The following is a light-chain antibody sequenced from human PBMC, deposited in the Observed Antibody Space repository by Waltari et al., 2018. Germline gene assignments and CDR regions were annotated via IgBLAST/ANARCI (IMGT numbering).Light chain of an antibody. J-gene: IGLJ2*01. Sequence: SSELTQDPAVSVALGQTVRITCQGDSLRSYYASWYQQKPGQAPVLVIYGKNNRPSRIPDRLSDSRSRNKSCVTITWGRAEDEADYYCNSRDSKGNHPVVFGGGTKQTVL. V-gene: IGLV3-19*01. CDR2: GKN. CDR1: SLRSYY. CDR3: NSRDSKGNHPVV.